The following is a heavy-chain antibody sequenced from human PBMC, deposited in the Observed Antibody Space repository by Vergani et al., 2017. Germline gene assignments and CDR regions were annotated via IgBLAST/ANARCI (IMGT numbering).Heavy chain of an antibody. Sequence: EVQLVQSGAEVKKPGATMKISCKVSGYTFTDHYMHWVKQAPGKGLEWMGVVDPEDGEKIYAEKFKGRVTIAADTTTDTAHLELRSLRSEDTAVYYCATPQTVTKGGMEVWGQGTTVIVSS. CDR2: VDPEDGEK. CDR3: ATPQTVTKGGMEV. J-gene: IGHJ6*02. V-gene: IGHV1-69-2*01. D-gene: IGHD4-17*01. CDR1: GYTFTDHY.